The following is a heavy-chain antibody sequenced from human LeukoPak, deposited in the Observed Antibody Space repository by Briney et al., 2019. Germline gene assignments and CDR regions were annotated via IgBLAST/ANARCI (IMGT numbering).Heavy chain of an antibody. CDR3: ARAPPNWGYDY. CDR2: MSPNSGDT. J-gene: IGHJ4*02. Sequence: ASVKVSCKASGYTFTSYDFNWVRQATGQRPEWMGWMSPNSGDTGYAQKFQDRVTMTRNTSISTAYMELSSLRSDDTAVYYCARAPPNWGYDYWGPGTLVTVSS. V-gene: IGHV1-8*01. CDR1: GYTFTSYD. D-gene: IGHD7-27*01.